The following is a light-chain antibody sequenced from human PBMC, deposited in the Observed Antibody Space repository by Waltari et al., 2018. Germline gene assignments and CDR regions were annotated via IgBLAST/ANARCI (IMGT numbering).Light chain of an antibody. Sequence: IQMSQSPSSLSASVGDRFTITCRASQGISSYLNWYQQKPGKAPKLLIYYANSLASGVPSRFSGSGSGTEFTLIISSLQPEDFATYYCQQGNSNPFTFGPGTKLDIK. CDR1: QGISSY. CDR3: QQGNSNPFT. J-gene: IGKJ3*01. CDR2: YAN. V-gene: IGKV1-13*02.